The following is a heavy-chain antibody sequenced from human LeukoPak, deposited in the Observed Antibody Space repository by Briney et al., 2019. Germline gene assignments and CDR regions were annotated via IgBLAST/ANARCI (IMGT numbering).Heavy chain of an antibody. J-gene: IGHJ4*02. CDR2: ISWNSGSI. CDR3: AKDAYSSGWFFDY. CDR1: GFTFDDYA. Sequence: GRSPRLSCAASGFTFDDYAMHWVRQAPGKGLEWVSGISWNSGSIGYADSVKGRFTISRDNAKNSLYLQMNSLRAEDTDLYYCAKDAYSSGWFFDYWGQGTLVTVSS. V-gene: IGHV3-9*01. D-gene: IGHD6-19*01.